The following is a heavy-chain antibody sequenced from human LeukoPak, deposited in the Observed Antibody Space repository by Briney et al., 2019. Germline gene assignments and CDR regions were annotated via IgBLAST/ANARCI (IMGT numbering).Heavy chain of an antibody. CDR1: GFSFSTYS. CDR2: ISSSSSTI. Sequence: GGSLRLSCAASGFSFSTYSMNWVRQAPGKGLEWVSYISSSSSTIYYTDSVKGRFTISRDNAKNSLYLQMNSLRAEGTAVYYCARAVEWGSYRYFDYWGQGTLVTVSS. V-gene: IGHV3-48*01. D-gene: IGHD1-26*01. CDR3: ARAVEWGSYRYFDY. J-gene: IGHJ4*02.